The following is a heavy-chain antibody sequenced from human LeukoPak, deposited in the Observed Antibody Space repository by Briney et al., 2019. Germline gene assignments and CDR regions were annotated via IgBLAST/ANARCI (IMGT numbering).Heavy chain of an antibody. CDR3: ARSGPPLGQNYYYSYYMDV. Sequence: GGSLRLSCAASGFTFVSYNMNWVRQAPGKGLEWVAYIGSSSSLIYYAGSVKGRFTVSRDSAKRSLYLQMNSLRPEDTAVSYCARSGPPLGQNYYYSYYMDVWGKGTTVTVSS. CDR2: IGSSSSLI. V-gene: IGHV3-48*01. CDR1: GFTFVSYN. D-gene: IGHD3-10*01. J-gene: IGHJ6*03.